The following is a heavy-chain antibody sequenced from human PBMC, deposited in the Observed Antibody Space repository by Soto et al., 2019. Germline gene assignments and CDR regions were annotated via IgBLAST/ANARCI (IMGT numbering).Heavy chain of an antibody. Sequence: ASVKVSCKASGHTFNRYGISWVRQAPGEGLEWMGWISAYNANTNYAQRFQGRVTMTTDTSTSTAYMELRSLRSDDTAVYYCARDRGSGWFVYWGQGTLVTVSS. J-gene: IGHJ4*02. CDR2: ISAYNANT. V-gene: IGHV1-18*01. CDR1: GHTFNRYG. D-gene: IGHD6-19*01. CDR3: ARDRGSGWFVY.